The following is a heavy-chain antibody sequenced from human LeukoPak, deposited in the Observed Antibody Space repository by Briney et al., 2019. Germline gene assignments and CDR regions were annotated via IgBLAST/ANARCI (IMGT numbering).Heavy chain of an antibody. CDR2: INPNSGDT. CDR3: ATDNRDIMTGFDY. CDR1: GYTFTGYY. J-gene: IGHJ4*02. Sequence: ASVKVSCKASGYTFTGYYMNWVRQAPGQGLEWTGRINPNSGDTEYGQKFRGRVTMTRDTSISTAYMELSSLRSDDTAVYYCATDNRDIMTGFDYWGQGTLVTVSS. D-gene: IGHD5-12*01. V-gene: IGHV1-2*02.